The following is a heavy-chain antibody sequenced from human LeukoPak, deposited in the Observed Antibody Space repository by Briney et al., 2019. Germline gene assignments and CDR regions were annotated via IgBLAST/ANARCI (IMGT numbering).Heavy chain of an antibody. Sequence: PGGSLRLSCAASGFTASRNYMIWVRQAPGKGLEWVSLIYSGGNTYYADSVKGRFTISRDSSKNTLYLQMNSLRAEDTAVYYCARAHDSGYYYGFDYWGQGTLVTVSS. CDR1: GFTASRNY. V-gene: IGHV3-66*01. CDR2: IYSGGNT. D-gene: IGHD3-22*01. CDR3: ARAHDSGYYYGFDY. J-gene: IGHJ4*02.